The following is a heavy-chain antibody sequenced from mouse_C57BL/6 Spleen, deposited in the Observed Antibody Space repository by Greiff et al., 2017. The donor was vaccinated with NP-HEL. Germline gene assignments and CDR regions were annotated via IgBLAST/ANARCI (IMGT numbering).Heavy chain of an antibody. CDR1: GYTFTSYW. CDR2: IHPNSGST. V-gene: IGHV1-64*01. D-gene: IGHD3-1*01. CDR3: ARTLPRGGGMDY. Sequence: QVQLQQPGAELVKPGASVKLSCKASGYTFTSYWMHWVKQRPGQGLEWIGMIHPNSGSTNYNEKFKSKATLTVDKSSSTAYMQLISLTSEDAAVYYGARTLPRGGGMDYWGQGTSVTVSS. J-gene: IGHJ4*01.